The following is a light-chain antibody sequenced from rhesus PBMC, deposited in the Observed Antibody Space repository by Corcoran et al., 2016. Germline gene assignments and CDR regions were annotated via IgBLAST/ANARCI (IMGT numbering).Light chain of an antibody. CDR3: QHGYVTPRT. Sequence: DIQMTQSPSSLSASVGDRVTITCRARENVNNYLNWYQQKPGKAPKLRIYKASTLQSGVPSRFSGSGTGKDYTFSSISRQPEDVATYYCQHGYVTPRTFGQGTKVEIK. V-gene: IGKV1-74*01. J-gene: IGKJ1*01. CDR2: KAS. CDR1: ENVNNY.